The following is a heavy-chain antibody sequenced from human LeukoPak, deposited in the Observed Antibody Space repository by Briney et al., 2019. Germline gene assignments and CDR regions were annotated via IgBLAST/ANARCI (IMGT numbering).Heavy chain of an antibody. CDR2: IYYSGST. Sequence: SETLSLTCTVSGGSISSSSYYWSWIRQPPGKGLEWIGYIYYSGSTNYNPSLKSRVTISVDTSKNQFSLKLSSVTAADTAVYYCARGDWNDPSSGFDPWGQGTLVTVSS. CDR1: GGSISSSSYY. D-gene: IGHD1-1*01. V-gene: IGHV4-61*01. CDR3: ARGDWNDPSSGFDP. J-gene: IGHJ5*02.